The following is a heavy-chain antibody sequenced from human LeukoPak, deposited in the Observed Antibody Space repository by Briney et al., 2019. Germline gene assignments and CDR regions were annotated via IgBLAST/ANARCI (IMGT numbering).Heavy chain of an antibody. J-gene: IGHJ4*02. Sequence: PSETLSLTCTISGDSISSNTYYWAWIRQPPEKGLEWIGIIYYSGTAYYNLSLKSRVTMSVGASKSQFSLRLNSVTAADTAVYYCARFADSEDYFDYWGQGTLVTVSS. CDR3: ARFADSEDYFDY. CDR2: IYYSGTA. CDR1: GDSISSNTYY. V-gene: IGHV4-39*01.